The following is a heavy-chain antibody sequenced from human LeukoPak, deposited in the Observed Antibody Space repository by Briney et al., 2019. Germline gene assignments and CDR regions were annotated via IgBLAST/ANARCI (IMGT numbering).Heavy chain of an antibody. CDR3: ARRRVDDYVWGSSFDY. V-gene: IGHV4-30-4*01. CDR2: IYYSGST. D-gene: IGHD3-16*01. CDR1: GGSICSGDYY. Sequence: PSETLSLTCTVSGGSICSGDYYWRWIRQPPGKGLEWIGYIYYSGSTYYNPSPKSRVTISVDTSKSQFSLKLSSVTAADTAVYYCARRRVDDYVWGSSFDYWGQGTLVTVSS. J-gene: IGHJ4*02.